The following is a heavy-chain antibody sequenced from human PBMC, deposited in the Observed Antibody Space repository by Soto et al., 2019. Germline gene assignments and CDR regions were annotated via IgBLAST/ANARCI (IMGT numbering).Heavy chain of an antibody. V-gene: IGHV3-9*01. Sequence: QPGGSLRLSCAASGFTFDDYAMHWVRQAPGKGLEWVSGISWNSGSISYADSVNGRFTISRDNAKNSLFLQMNSLRAEDTALYYCAKDSRGRVGSYYYYSGMDVCGQGTTATVSS. CDR3: AKDSRGRVGSYYYYSGMDV. CDR2: ISWNSGSI. D-gene: IGHD1-26*01. J-gene: IGHJ6*02. CDR1: GFTFDDYA.